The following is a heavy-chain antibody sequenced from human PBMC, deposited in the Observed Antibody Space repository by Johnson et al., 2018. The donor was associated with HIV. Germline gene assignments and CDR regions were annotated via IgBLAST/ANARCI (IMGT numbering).Heavy chain of an antibody. Sequence: VQLVESGGDLVQPGGSLRLSCAASGFSVSTSYMTWVRQAPGKGLEWVANIKQDGSEKYYVDSVKGRFTISRDNAKNSLYLQMNSLRAEDTAVYYCATFGGGSFHAFDIWGQGTMVTVSS. D-gene: IGHD1-26*01. V-gene: IGHV3-7*05. J-gene: IGHJ3*02. CDR1: GFSVSTSY. CDR2: IKQDGSEK. CDR3: ATFGGGSFHAFDI.